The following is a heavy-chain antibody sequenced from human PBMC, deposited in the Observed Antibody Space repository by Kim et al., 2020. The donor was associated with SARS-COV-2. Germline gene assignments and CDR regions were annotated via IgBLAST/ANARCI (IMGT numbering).Heavy chain of an antibody. J-gene: IGHJ4*02. CDR2: INAGNGNT. CDR3: ARGIAAAGTVDY. CDR1: GYTFTSYA. D-gene: IGHD6-13*01. V-gene: IGHV1-3*01. Sequence: ASVKVSCKASGYTFTSYAMHWVRQAPGQRLEWMGWINAGNGNTKYSQKFQGRVTITRDTSASTAYMELSSPRSEDTAVYYCARGIAAAGTVDYWGQGTLVTVSS.